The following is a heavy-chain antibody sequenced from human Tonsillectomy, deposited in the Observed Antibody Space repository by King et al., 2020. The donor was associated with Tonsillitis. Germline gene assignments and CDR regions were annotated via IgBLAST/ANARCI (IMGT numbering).Heavy chain of an antibody. CDR3: AKDWVVRGLIITGYYYYYGMDV. J-gene: IGHJ6*02. V-gene: IGHV3-30*18. Sequence: HVQLVESGGGVVQPGRSLRLSCAASGFTFSSYGMHWVRQAPGKGLEWVAVISYDGSNKYYADSVKGRFTISRDNSKNTLYLQMNSLRAEDTAVYYCAKDWVVRGLIITGYYYYYGMDVWGQGTTVTVSS. D-gene: IGHD3-10*01. CDR1: GFTFSSYG. CDR2: ISYDGSNK.